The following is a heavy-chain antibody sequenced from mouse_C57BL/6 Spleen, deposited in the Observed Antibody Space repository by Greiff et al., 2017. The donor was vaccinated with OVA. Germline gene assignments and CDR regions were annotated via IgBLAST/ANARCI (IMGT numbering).Heavy chain of an antibody. J-gene: IGHJ4*01. D-gene: IGHD1-1*01. V-gene: IGHV1-26*01. CDR3: AIYGSSLYYAIDY. CDR2: INPNNGGT. CDR1: GYTFTDYY. Sequence: EVKLQQSGPELVKPGASVKISCKASGYTFTDYYMNWVKQSHGKSLEWIGDINPNNGGTSYNQKFKGKATLTVDKSSSTAYMELRSLTSEDSAVYYCAIYGSSLYYAIDYWGQGTSVTVSS.